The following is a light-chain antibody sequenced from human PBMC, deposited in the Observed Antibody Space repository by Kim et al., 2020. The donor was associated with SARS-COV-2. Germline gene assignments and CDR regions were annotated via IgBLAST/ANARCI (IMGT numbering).Light chain of an antibody. V-gene: IGKV3-15*01. Sequence: SPGESASLSCTASQNVNNNVAWYQQRRGQAPRLLIYGASTRATGVVARFSGSGSGTEFTLTISSLQSEDFAVYYCQQYDSWPPITFGQGTRLEIK. CDR1: QNVNNN. CDR3: QQYDSWPPIT. J-gene: IGKJ5*01. CDR2: GAS.